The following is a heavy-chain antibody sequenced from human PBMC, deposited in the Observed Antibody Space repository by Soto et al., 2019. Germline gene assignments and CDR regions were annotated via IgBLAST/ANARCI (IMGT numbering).Heavy chain of an antibody. V-gene: IGHV3-30*03. CDR2: ISDDGSEK. D-gene: IGHD3-16*01. CDR3: GGGHYFSDY. J-gene: IGHJ4*02. Sequence: QVQLVESVGGVVQPGRSLRLSCAASGFTFNSYGMHWVRQAPGKGLEWVALISDDGSEKYYTDSVKGRFTISRDNSKNTLYLQMNSLRAEDTAVYYCGGGHYFSDYWGQGTLVTVSS. CDR1: GFTFNSYG.